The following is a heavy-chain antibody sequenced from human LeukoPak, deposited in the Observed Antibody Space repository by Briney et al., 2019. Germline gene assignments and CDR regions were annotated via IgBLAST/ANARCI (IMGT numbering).Heavy chain of an antibody. J-gene: IGHJ4*02. Sequence: SQTLSLTCSVSGGSISSADYYWSWIRQPPGKGLEWIGYIFYSGSTYYNPSLKSRVTISVDTSKNQFSLKLSSVTAADPAVYYCARGLLRLYFDYWGQGTLVTVSS. CDR1: GGSISSADYY. V-gene: IGHV4-30-4*08. D-gene: IGHD3-22*01. CDR2: IFYSGST. CDR3: ARGLLRLYFDY.